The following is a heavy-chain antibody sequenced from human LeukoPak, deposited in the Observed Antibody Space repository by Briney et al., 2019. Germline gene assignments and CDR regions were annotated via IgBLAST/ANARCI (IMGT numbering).Heavy chain of an antibody. CDR1: RFTFSTYS. J-gene: IGHJ3*02. Sequence: PGGSLRLSCAASRFTFSTYSMNWVRQAPGKGLEWVSSISSRSTYIYYADSVKGRFTTSRDNAKNSLYLQMNNLRAEDTAMFYCATSMAQDVDAFHIWGQGTMVTVSS. CDR2: ISSRSTYI. CDR3: ATSMAQDVDAFHI. D-gene: IGHD2-21*01. V-gene: IGHV3-21*01.